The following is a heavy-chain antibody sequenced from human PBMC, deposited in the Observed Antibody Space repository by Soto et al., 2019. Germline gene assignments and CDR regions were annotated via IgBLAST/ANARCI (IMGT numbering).Heavy chain of an antibody. J-gene: IGHJ4*02. CDR2: IWYDGSNK. CDR1: GFTFSSYG. Sequence: GGSLRLSCAASGFTFSSYGMHWVRQAPGKGLEWVAVIWYDGSNKYYADSVKGRFTISRDNSKNTLYLQMNSLRAEDTAGYDCESDRLVAAAGTPFDYWGEVTLVTVSS. V-gene: IGHV3-33*01. D-gene: IGHD6-13*01. CDR3: ESDRLVAAAGTPFDY.